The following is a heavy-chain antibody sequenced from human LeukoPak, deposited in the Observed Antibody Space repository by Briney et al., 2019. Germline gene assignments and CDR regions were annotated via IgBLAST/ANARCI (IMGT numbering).Heavy chain of an antibody. Sequence: ASVKVSCKASGYTFTSYDINWVRQATGQGLEWMGWMNPNSGNTGYAQKFQGRVTMTRNTSISTAYMELSSLRSEDTAVYYCASGDIVVGMADYWGQGTLVTVSS. D-gene: IGHD2-15*01. CDR3: ASGDIVVGMADY. V-gene: IGHV1-8*01. J-gene: IGHJ4*02. CDR2: MNPNSGNT. CDR1: GYTFTSYD.